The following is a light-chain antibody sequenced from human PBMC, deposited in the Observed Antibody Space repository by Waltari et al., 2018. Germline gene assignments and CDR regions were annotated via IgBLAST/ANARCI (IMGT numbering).Light chain of an antibody. CDR3: ISYSGSATGNVV. J-gene: IGLJ3*02. CDR1: SSDVGHCDC. V-gene: IGLV2-14*03. CDR2: DVS. Sequence: SALTQPASVSGSPGQSITISCTGTSSDVGHCDCVSWFQQYPGKAPKLIMYDVSHRPSGVSIRFSGSKAGDTVSLTISGLQADDEADYHCISYSGSATGNVVIGGGTKLTVL.